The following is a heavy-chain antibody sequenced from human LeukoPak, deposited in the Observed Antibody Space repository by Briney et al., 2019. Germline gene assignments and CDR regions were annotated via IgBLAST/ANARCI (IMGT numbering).Heavy chain of an antibody. Sequence: GGSLRLSCAASGFIFSSYGMHWVRQAPGKGLEWVSVIYSGGSTYYADSVKGRFTISRDNSKNTLYLQMNSLRAEDTAVYYCARRGTGYTSSYHFGYWGQGTLVTVSS. CDR1: GFIFSSYG. D-gene: IGHD6-13*01. CDR3: ARRGTGYTSSYHFGY. CDR2: IYSGGST. J-gene: IGHJ4*02. V-gene: IGHV3-66*01.